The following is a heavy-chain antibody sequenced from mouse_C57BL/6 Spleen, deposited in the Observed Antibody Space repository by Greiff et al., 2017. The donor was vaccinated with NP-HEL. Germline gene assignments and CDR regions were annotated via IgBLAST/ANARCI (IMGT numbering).Heavy chain of an antibody. J-gene: IGHJ1*03. V-gene: IGHV8-8*01. Sequence: QVTLKESGPGILQPSQTLSLTCSFSGFSLSTFGMGVGWIRQPSGKGLEWLARIWWDDDKYYNPALKRRLTISKDTSKNQVFLKIANVDTADTATYYCARIHYYGSSYWYFDVWGTGTTVTVSS. CDR1: GFSLSTFGMG. CDR3: ARIHYYGSSYWYFDV. D-gene: IGHD1-1*01. CDR2: IWWDDDK.